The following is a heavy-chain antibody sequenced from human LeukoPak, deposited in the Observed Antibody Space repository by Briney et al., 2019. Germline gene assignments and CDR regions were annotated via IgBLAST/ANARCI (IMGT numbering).Heavy chain of an antibody. CDR2: ISSSGSTK. J-gene: IGHJ6*02. CDR3: ARHRPRWSLDV. Sequence: HPGGSLRLSCAASGFTFSSYEMNWVRQAPGKGLEWVSYISSSGSTKYYVDSVKGRFTISRDNAKNSLFLQTNSLRAEDTAVYFCARHRPRWSLDVWGQGTTVTVSS. V-gene: IGHV3-48*03. D-gene: IGHD3-3*01. CDR1: GFTFSSYE.